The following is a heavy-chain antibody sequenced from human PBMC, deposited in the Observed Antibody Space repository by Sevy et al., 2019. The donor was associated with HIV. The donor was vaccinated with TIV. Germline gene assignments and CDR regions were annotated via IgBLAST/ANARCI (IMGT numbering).Heavy chain of an antibody. CDR2: ISAYNGNT. V-gene: IGHV1-18*01. J-gene: IGHJ6*02. CDR1: GYTFTSYG. Sequence: ASVKVSCKASGYTFTSYGISWVRQAPGQGLEWMGWISAYNGNTNYAQKLQGRVTMTTDTSTSTAYMALRSLRSDDTAVYYCARGTDCTNGVCYFLPYGMDVWGQGTTVTVSS. CDR3: ARGTDCTNGVCYFLPYGMDV. D-gene: IGHD2-8*01.